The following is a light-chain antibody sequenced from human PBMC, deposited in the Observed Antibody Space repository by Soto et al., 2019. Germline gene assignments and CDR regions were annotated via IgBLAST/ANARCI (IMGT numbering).Light chain of an antibody. J-gene: IGKJ1*01. CDR3: QQYDNCPLT. CDR1: KRVSSNF. V-gene: IGKV3-20*01. Sequence: ILLTLSLVTLSFSPGERAILSFSVSKRVSSNFLGWYQQKPGQAPRLLISGASNRANGIPDRFSGSGSGTDFTLPISRLEPEASAVYYCQQYDNCPLTFGQGANV. CDR2: GAS.